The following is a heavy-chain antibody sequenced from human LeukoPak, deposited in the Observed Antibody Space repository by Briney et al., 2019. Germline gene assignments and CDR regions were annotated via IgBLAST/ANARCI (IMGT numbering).Heavy chain of an antibody. CDR2: IKQDEGEK. CDR3: ARDNLLWFGEGGGYNWFDP. Sequence: GGSLRLSCAASGFTFSSYWMSWVRQAPGKGLEWVANIKQDEGEKYYVDSVKGRFIISRDNAKNSLYLQMNSLRAEDTAVYYCARDNLLWFGEGGGYNWFDPWGQGTLVTVSS. D-gene: IGHD3-10*01. CDR1: GFTFSSYW. V-gene: IGHV3-7*01. J-gene: IGHJ5*02.